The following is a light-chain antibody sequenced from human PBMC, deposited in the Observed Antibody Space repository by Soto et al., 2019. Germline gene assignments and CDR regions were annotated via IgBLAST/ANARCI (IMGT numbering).Light chain of an antibody. Sequence: EIVMTQSPATLSVSPGERATLSCRASQSVSSNLAWYQQKPGQAPRLLIYGASTRATGIPARFSGSGSGTEFTLTISSLQSEELAVYYCQQYNNWLPWTFGQGTKLEIK. CDR3: QQYNNWLPWT. CDR1: QSVSSN. V-gene: IGKV3-15*01. J-gene: IGKJ2*02. CDR2: GAS.